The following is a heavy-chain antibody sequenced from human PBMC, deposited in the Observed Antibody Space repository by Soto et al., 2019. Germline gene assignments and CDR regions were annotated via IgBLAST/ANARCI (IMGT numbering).Heavy chain of an antibody. CDR3: ARESSSSCHDY. V-gene: IGHV1-18*01. Sequence: ASVKVSCKASGYTFSTYGITWVRQAPGQGLEWMGWISAYNGNTNYAQKLQGRVTMTTDTSTSTAYMELRSLRSDDTAVYYCARESSSSCHDYWGQGTLVTVSS. CDR1: GYTFSTYG. CDR2: ISAYNGNT. D-gene: IGHD6-13*01. J-gene: IGHJ4*02.